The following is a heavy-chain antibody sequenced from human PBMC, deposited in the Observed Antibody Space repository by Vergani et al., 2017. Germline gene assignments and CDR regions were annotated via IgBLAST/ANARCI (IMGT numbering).Heavy chain of an antibody. D-gene: IGHD1-7*01. CDR1: GGTFSSYA. Sequence: QVQLVQSGAEVKKPGASVKVSCKASGGTFSSYAISWVRQAPGQGLEWMGGIIPIFGTANYAQKFQGRVTITADKSTSTAYMELSSLRSEDTAVYYCAREEKNNWNYGDAFDIWGQGTMVTVSS. V-gene: IGHV1-69*06. J-gene: IGHJ3*02. CDR2: IIPIFGTA. CDR3: AREEKNNWNYGDAFDI.